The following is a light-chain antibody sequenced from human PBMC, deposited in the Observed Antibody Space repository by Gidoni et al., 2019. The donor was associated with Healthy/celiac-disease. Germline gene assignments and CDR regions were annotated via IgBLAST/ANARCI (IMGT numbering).Light chain of an antibody. CDR1: SSNIGSNT. J-gene: IGLJ2*01. Sequence: SVLTQPPSASGTPGQRVTIPCSGSSSNIGSNTVNWYQQLPGTAPKLLIYSNNQRPSRVPDRFSGSKSGTSASLAISGLQSEDEADYYCAAWDDSLNGRGVFGGGTKLTVL. CDR3: AAWDDSLNGRGV. CDR2: SNN. V-gene: IGLV1-44*01.